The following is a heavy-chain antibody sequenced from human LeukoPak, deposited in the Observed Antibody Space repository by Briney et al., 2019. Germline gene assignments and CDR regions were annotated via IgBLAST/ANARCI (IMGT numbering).Heavy chain of an antibody. V-gene: IGHV3-49*03. D-gene: IGHD1-26*01. Sequence: PGGSLRLSCTASGFTFGDYAMSWFRQAPGKGLEWVGFIRSKAYGGTTEYAASVKGRFTISRDDSKSIAYLQMNSLKTEDTAVYYCTRVKSGGSHSHSGSAGFDPWGQGTLVTVSS. J-gene: IGHJ5*02. CDR1: GFTFGDYA. CDR3: TRVKSGGSHSHSGSAGFDP. CDR2: IRSKAYGGTT.